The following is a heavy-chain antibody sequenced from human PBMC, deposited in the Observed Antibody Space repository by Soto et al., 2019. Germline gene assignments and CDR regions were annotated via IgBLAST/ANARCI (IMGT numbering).Heavy chain of an antibody. V-gene: IGHV4-39*07. D-gene: IGHD7-27*01. CDR3: ARGPSGDKVDY. CDR1: GGSISSSTYY. CDR2: DYYGGTT. Sequence: SETLSLTCIVSGGSISSSTYYWGWIRQPPGKGLEWIGNDYYGGTTYNNPSLTSRVTISVDTSNNQFSLKLSSVSAADTAVYYCARGPSGDKVDYWGQGTLVTVSS. J-gene: IGHJ4*02.